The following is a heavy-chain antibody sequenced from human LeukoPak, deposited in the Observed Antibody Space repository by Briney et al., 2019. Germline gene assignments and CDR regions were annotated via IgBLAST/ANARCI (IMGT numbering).Heavy chain of an antibody. Sequence: ASVKVSCKASGYTFTSYAMNWVRQAPGQGLEWMGWINTNTGNPTYAQGFTGRFVFSLDTSVSTAYLQISSLRAEDTAVYYCARALGGGATLWFDPWGQGTLVTVSS. J-gene: IGHJ5*02. D-gene: IGHD1-26*01. CDR1: GYTFTSYA. CDR2: INTNTGNP. V-gene: IGHV7-4-1*02. CDR3: ARALGGGATLWFDP.